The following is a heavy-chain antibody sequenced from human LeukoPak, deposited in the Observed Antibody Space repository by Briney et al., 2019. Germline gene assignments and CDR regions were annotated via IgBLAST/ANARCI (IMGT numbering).Heavy chain of an antibody. CDR2: IYSGGST. D-gene: IGHD3-16*01. CDR1: GFTVSSNY. Sequence: GGSLRLSCAASGFTVSSNYMSWVRQAPGKGLEWVSVIYSGGSTYYADSVKGRFTISRDNSKNTLYLQMNSLRAEDMAVYYCARVTFGLIDYWGQETLVTVSS. J-gene: IGHJ4*02. CDR3: ARVTFGLIDY. V-gene: IGHV3-66*01.